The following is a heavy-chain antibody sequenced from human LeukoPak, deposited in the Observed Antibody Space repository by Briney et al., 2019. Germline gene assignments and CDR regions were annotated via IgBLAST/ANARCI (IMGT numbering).Heavy chain of an antibody. Sequence: ASVKVSCKASGYTFTSYGISWVRQAPGQGLEWMGWISAYNGNTNYAQKFQGRVTMTRDTSISTAYMELSRLRSDDTAVYYCARPLGATKDYYYGMDVWGQGTTVTVSS. CDR2: ISAYNGNT. J-gene: IGHJ6*02. V-gene: IGHV1-18*01. CDR3: ARPLGATKDYYYGMDV. CDR1: GYTFTSYG. D-gene: IGHD1-26*01.